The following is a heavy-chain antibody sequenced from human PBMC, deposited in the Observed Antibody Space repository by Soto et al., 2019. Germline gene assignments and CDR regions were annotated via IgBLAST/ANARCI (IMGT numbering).Heavy chain of an antibody. CDR3: AASSTSSHGP. CDR1: GGSISSSSYY. V-gene: IGHV4-39*01. J-gene: IGHJ5*02. CDR2: IYYSGST. Sequence: SETLSLTCTVSGGSISSSSYYWGWIRQPPGKGLEWIGSIYYSGSTYYNPSFKSRVTISVDTSKNQFSLKLSSVTAADTAVYYCAASSTSSHGPWGQGTLVTVS. D-gene: IGHD2-2*01.